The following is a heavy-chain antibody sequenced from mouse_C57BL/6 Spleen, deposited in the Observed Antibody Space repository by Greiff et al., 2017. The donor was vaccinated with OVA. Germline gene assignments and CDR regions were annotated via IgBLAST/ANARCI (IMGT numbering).Heavy chain of an antibody. CDR2: IYPGDGDT. Sequence: QVQLQQSGPELVKPGASVKISCKASGYAFSSSWMNWVKQRPGKGLEWIGRIYPGDGDTNYNGKFKGKATLTADKSSSTAYMQLSSLTSEDSAVYFCAREELGHFDYWGQGTTLTVSS. V-gene: IGHV1-82*01. D-gene: IGHD4-1*01. CDR3: AREELGHFDY. CDR1: GYAFSSSW. J-gene: IGHJ2*01.